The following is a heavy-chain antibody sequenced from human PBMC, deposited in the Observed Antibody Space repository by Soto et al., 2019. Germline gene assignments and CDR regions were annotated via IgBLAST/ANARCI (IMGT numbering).Heavy chain of an antibody. CDR2: IIPIFGTT. D-gene: IGHD3-9*01. V-gene: IGHV1-69*06. CDR3: AREQDFGFLTGYATRDAFDI. J-gene: IGHJ3*02. CDR1: GDTFTSYA. Sequence: SVKVSCKASGDTFTSYAMSWVRQAPGQGLEWMGGIIPIFGTTNYAQKFQGRVTMTGDKSTSTAYMELSSLRSEDTAVYYCAREQDFGFLTGYATRDAFDIWGQGTMVTVAS.